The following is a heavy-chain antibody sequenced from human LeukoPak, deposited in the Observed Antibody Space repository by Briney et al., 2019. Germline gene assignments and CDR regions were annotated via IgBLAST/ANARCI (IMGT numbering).Heavy chain of an antibody. CDR1: GFTFSSYG. Sequence: PGGSLRLSCAASGFTFSSYGMSWVRQAPGKGLEWVSAISGSGGSTYYADSVKGRFTISRDNSKNTLYLQMNSLRAEDTVVYYCAKAYCSGGSCYYDYWGQGTLVTVSS. CDR2: ISGSGGST. CDR3: AKAYCSGGSCYYDY. D-gene: IGHD2-15*01. V-gene: IGHV3-23*01. J-gene: IGHJ4*02.